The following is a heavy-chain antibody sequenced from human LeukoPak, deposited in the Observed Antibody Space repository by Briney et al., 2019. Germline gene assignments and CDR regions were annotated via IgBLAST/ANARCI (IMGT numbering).Heavy chain of an antibody. CDR2: IYSGGST. V-gene: IGHV3-53*01. J-gene: IGHJ4*02. CDR3: ARGGLYYDNSPPY. Sequence: GGSLRLSCAASGFTVSSNYMSWVRQAPGKGLEWVSVIYSGGSTYYADSVKGRFTISRDNSKNTLYLQMNSLRAEDTAVYYCARGGLYYDNSPPYWGQGTLVTVSS. D-gene: IGHD3-22*01. CDR1: GFTVSSNY.